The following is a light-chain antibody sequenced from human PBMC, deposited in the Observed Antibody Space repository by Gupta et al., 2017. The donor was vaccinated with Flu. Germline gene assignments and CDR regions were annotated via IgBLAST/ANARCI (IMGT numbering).Light chain of an antibody. CDR3: AACDDSPSAWV. CDR2: RSN. Sequence: SYPGSNYFYWYQQPPGTAPKLLINRSNQRPSGVPGLSSGSTSETSAFLGSSGLRSEDAADYYCAACDDSPSAWVFGGGTKLTVL. V-gene: IGLV1-47*01. CDR1: SYPGSNY. J-gene: IGLJ3*02.